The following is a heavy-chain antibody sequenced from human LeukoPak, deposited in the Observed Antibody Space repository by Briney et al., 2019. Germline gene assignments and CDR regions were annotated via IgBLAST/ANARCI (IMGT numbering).Heavy chain of an antibody. V-gene: IGHV4-59*08. D-gene: IGHD6-19*01. Sequence: SETLSLTCTVSGGSISSYYWSWIRQPPGKGLEWIGYIYYSGSTNYNPSLKSRVTISVDTSKNQFSLKLSSVTAADTAVYYCARRSSGSSMKYYYGMDVWGQGTTVTVSS. CDR2: IYYSGST. CDR1: GGSISSYY. J-gene: IGHJ6*02. CDR3: ARRSSGSSMKYYYGMDV.